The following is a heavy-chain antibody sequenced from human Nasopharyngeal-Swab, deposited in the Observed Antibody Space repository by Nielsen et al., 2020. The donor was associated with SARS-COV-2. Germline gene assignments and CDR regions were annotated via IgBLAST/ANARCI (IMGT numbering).Heavy chain of an antibody. Sequence: SETLSLTCTVSGGSISSSSYYWDWIRQPPGKGLEWIGFIYYSGSTYYNPSLKSRVTISVDTSKNQFSLKLSSVTAADTAVYYCARGVDTYDYSNLLDYWDQGTLVTVSS. V-gene: IGHV4-31*03. J-gene: IGHJ4*02. CDR1: GGSISSSSYY. CDR2: IYYSGST. CDR3: ARGVDTYDYSNLLDY. D-gene: IGHD4-11*01.